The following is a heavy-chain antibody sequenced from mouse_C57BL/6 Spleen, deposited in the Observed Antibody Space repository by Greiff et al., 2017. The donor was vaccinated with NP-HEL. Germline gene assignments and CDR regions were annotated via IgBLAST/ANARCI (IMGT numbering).Heavy chain of an antibody. Sequence: LQQPGAELVKPGASVKLSCKASGYTFTSYWMHWVKQRPGQGLEWIGMIHPSSGSTNYNEKFKSKATLTVDKSSSTAYMQLSSLTSEDSAVYYCARAWTGDYFDYWGKGTTLTVSS. V-gene: IGHV1-64*01. D-gene: IGHD1-1*02. CDR1: GYTFTSYW. J-gene: IGHJ2*01. CDR2: IHPSSGST. CDR3: ARAWTGDYFDY.